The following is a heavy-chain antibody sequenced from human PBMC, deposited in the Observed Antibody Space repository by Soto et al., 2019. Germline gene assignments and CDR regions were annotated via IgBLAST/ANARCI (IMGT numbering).Heavy chain of an antibody. CDR1: GGSISSGGYY. CDR2: IYYSGST. Sequence: SETLSLTCTVSGGSISSGGYYWSWIRQHPGKGLEWIGYIYYSGSTYYNPSLKSRVTISVDTSKNQFSLKLSSVTAADTAVYYCARQDTAMVNWVDPWGQGTLVTVSS. CDR3: ARQDTAMVNWVDP. V-gene: IGHV4-31*03. J-gene: IGHJ5*02. D-gene: IGHD5-18*01.